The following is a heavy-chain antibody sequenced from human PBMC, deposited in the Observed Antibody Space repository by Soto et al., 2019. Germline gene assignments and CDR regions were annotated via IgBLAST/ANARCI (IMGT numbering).Heavy chain of an antibody. D-gene: IGHD3-3*01. CDR2: INPATGAA. CDR3: ARGGGVGVAGSAAFDM. V-gene: IGHV1-2*02. CDR1: GYPVTAYY. J-gene: IGHJ3*02. Sequence: QLHLVQSGAVVKKPGASVTVSCSASGYPVTAYYMHWVRHAPGRGLEWMGGINPATGAAKYTQTLQGRVTMTRDTSTSTVFMELSGLTSEDTAVFYCARGGGVGVAGSAAFDMWGQGTLVTVSS.